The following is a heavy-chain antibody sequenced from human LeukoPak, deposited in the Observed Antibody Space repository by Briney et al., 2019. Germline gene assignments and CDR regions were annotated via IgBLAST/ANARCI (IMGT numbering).Heavy chain of an antibody. J-gene: IGHJ6*03. V-gene: IGHV1-46*01. CDR3: ARDRSSSGSYGAYYYMDV. CDR1: GYTFTSYY. Sequence: ASVKVSCKASGYTFTSYYMHWVRQAPGQGLEWMGIINPIGGSTSYAQKFQGRVTMTRDTSTSTVYMELSSLRSEDTAVYYCARDRSSSGSYGAYYYMDVWGKGTTVTVSS. D-gene: IGHD1-26*01. CDR2: INPIGGST.